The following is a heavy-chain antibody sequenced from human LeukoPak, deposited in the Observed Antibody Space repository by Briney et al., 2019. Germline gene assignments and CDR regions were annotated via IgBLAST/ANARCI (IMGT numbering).Heavy chain of an antibody. CDR2: ISAYNGNT. CDR1: GYTFTSYG. J-gene: IGHJ4*02. D-gene: IGHD4-17*01. Sequence: ASVKVSCKASGYTFTSYGISWVRQAPGQGLEWMGRISAYNGNTNYAQKLQGRVTMTTDTSTSTASMEQRSLRSDDTAVYYCARDRTTDFGDEVGLDYWGQGTLVTVSS. CDR3: ARDRTTDFGDEVGLDY. V-gene: IGHV1-18*01.